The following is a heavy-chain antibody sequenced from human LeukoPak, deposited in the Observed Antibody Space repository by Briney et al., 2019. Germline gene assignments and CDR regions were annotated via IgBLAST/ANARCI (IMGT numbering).Heavy chain of an antibody. J-gene: IGHJ4*02. CDR3: ARTSVAGWYQLLSAQDY. V-gene: IGHV5-51*01. D-gene: IGHD2-2*01. CDR1: GYSFNTYW. Sequence: GESLKISCKGSGYSFNTYWIGWVRQMPGKGLEWMGIIYPGDSDTRYSPSFQGQVTISADKSISTAYLQWSSLKASDTAMYYCARTSVAGWYQLLSAQDYWGQGTLVTVSS. CDR2: IYPGDSDT.